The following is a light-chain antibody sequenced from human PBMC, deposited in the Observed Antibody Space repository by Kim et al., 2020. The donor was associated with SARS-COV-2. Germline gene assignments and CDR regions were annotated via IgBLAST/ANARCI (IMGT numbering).Light chain of an antibody. CDR3: QVWDNTGDHPV. CDR1: YIGGKS. V-gene: IGLV3-21*04. CDR2: YDS. Sequence: APGKTARRTCGGNYIGGKSVEWCQQKPGQAPVLVIYYDSDRPSGIPERFSGSNSGNRATLSISRVEAGDEADYYCQVWDNTGDHPVFGGGTQLTVL. J-gene: IGLJ3*02.